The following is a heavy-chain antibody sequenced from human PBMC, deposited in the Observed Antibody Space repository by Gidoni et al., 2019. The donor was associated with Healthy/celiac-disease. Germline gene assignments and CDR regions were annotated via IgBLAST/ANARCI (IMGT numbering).Heavy chain of an antibody. CDR3: AAAYQPYSSSWDGPGDAFDI. J-gene: IGHJ3*02. Sequence: QMQLVQSGPEVQKPGTSVKVSCKASGFTFTSSSMQWVRQARGQRLEWIGWIVVGSGNTNYAQKFQERVTITRDMSTSTAYMELSSLRSEDTAVYYWAAAYQPYSSSWDGPGDAFDIWGQGTMVTVSS. D-gene: IGHD6-13*01. CDR1: GFTFTSSS. CDR2: IVVGSGNT. V-gene: IGHV1-58*02.